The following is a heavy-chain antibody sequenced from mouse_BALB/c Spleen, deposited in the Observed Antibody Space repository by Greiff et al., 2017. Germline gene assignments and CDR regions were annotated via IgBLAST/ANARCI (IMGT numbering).Heavy chain of an antibody. Sequence: VQLQQSGAELVRPGALVKLSCKASGFNFKGYYMHWVKQRPEQGLEWIGWIDPENGNTIYDAKFQGKASITADTSSNTAYLQLSSLTSEDTAVYYWARGSYGFAYWGQGTLVTVSA. J-gene: IGHJ3*01. V-gene: IGHV14-1*02. CDR3: ARGSYGFAY. D-gene: IGHD2-12*01. CDR2: IDPENGNT. CDR1: GFNFKGYY.